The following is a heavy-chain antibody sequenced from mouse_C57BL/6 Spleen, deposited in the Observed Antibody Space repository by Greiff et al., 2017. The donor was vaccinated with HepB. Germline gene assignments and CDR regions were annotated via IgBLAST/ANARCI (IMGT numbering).Heavy chain of an antibody. CDR2: IRLKSDNYAT. Sequence: EVQLQESGGGLVQPGGSMKLSCVASGFTFSNYWMNWVRQSPEKGLEWVAQIRLKSDNYATHYAESVKGRFTISRDDSKSSVYLQMNNLRAEDTGIDYCTKYYYGSSYFDYWGQGTTLTVSS. D-gene: IGHD1-1*01. CDR3: TKYYYGSSYFDY. J-gene: IGHJ2*01. CDR1: GFTFSNYW. V-gene: IGHV6-3*01.